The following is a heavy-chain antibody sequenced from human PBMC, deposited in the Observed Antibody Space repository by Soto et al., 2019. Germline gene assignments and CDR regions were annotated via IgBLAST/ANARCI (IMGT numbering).Heavy chain of an antibody. D-gene: IGHD2-8*02. V-gene: IGHV4-39*01. CDR1: VGSISSSSYY. Sequence: SETLSLTCTVSVGSISSSSYYWGWIRQPPGKGLEWIGSIYYSGSTYYNPSLKSRVTISVDTSKNQFSLKLSSVTAADTAVYYCARPGLAAGGWFDPWGQGTLVTVSS. J-gene: IGHJ5*02. CDR3: ARPGLAAGGWFDP. CDR2: IYYSGST.